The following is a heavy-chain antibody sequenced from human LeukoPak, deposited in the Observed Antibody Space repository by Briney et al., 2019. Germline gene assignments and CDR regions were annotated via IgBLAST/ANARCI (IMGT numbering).Heavy chain of an antibody. V-gene: IGHV3-43*01. Sequence: GGSLRLSCAASGFTFDDYTMHWVRQAPGKGLEWVSLISWDGGSTYYADSVKGRFNISRDNRKNSLYLQMNSLRAEDTAVYYCARGSGYYPGETWFAPWGQGTLVTVSS. D-gene: IGHD3-3*01. J-gene: IGHJ5*02. CDR1: GFTFDDYT. CDR3: ARGSGYYPGETWFAP. CDR2: ISWDGGST.